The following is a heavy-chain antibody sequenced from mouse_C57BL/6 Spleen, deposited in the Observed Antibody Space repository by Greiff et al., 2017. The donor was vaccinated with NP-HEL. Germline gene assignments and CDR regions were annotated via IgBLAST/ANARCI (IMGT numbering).Heavy chain of an antibody. CDR2: IYPGDGDT. Sequence: VQLQQSGPELVKPGASVKISCKASGYAFSSSWMNWVKQRPGQGLEWIGRIYPGDGDTNYNGKFKGKATLTADKSSSTAYMQLSSLTSEDSAVYFCARDDGYPYYFDYWGQGTTLTVSS. V-gene: IGHV1-82*01. D-gene: IGHD2-3*01. CDR3: ARDDGYPYYFDY. CDR1: GYAFSSSW. J-gene: IGHJ2*01.